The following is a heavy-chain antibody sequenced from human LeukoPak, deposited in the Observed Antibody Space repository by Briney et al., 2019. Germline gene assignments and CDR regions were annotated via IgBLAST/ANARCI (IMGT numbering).Heavy chain of an antibody. J-gene: IGHJ6*03. CDR1: GGSFSGYY. CDR2: INHSGST. D-gene: IGHD4-17*01. CDR3: ARGADTVTTSYYYYYYYMDV. Sequence: SETLSLTCAVYGGSFSGYYWSWIRQPPGKGLERIGEINHSGSTNYNPSLKSRVTISVDTSKNQFSLKLSSVTAADTAVYYCARGADTVTTSYYYYYYYMDVWGKGTTVTVSS. V-gene: IGHV4-34*01.